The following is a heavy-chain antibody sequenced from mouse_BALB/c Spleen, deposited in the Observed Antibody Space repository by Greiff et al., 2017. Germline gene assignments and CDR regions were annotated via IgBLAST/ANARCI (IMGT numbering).Heavy chain of an antibody. CDR2: IWGDGST. Sequence: QVQLKQSGPGLVAPSQSLSITCTASGFSLTGYGVNWVRQPPGKGLEWLGMIWGDGSTDYNSALKSRLSISKDNSKSQVFLRMNSLQTDDTARYYCARDRPTGTFAYWGQGTLVTVSA. J-gene: IGHJ3*01. CDR3: ARDRPTGTFAY. V-gene: IGHV2-6-7*01. D-gene: IGHD4-1*01. CDR1: GFSLTGYG.